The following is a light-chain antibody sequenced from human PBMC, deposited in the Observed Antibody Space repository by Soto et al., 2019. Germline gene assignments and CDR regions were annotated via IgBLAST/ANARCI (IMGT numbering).Light chain of an antibody. V-gene: IGLV2-18*02. J-gene: IGLJ2*01. CDR2: EVR. CDR3: SSYTSSNTVI. Sequence: QSVLTQPPSVSGSPGQSVTISCTGTSSDIGAYNRVSWYQQPPGTAPKLMIYEVRDRTSGVPDRFSGSKSGNTASLTISGLQDEDEADYYFSSYTSSNTVIFGGGTQLTVL. CDR1: SSDIGAYNR.